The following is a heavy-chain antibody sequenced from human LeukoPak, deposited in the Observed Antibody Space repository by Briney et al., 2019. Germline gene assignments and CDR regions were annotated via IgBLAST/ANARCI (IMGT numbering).Heavy chain of an antibody. Sequence: GGSLRLSCAASGFTFSSYSMNWVRQAPGQGLEWVANIKQDGSEKYYVDSVKGRFTISRDNAKNSLYLQMNSLRAEDTAVYYCARVSGSHLDYWGQGNLVTVSS. CDR3: ARVSGSHLDY. CDR1: GFTFSSYS. CDR2: IKQDGSEK. D-gene: IGHD1-26*01. V-gene: IGHV3-7*01. J-gene: IGHJ4*02.